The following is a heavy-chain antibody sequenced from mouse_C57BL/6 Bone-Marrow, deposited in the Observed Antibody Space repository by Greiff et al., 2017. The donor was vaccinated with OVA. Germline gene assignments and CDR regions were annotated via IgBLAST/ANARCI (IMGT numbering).Heavy chain of an antibody. CDR2: IDPEDGET. Sequence: VHVKQSGAELVKPGASVKLSCTASGFNIKDYYMHWVKQRTEQGLEWIGRIDPEDGETKYAPKFQGKATITADTSSNTAYRQLSSLTSEDTAVYYGARSGDGDYYWYFDVWGTGTTVTVSS. J-gene: IGHJ1*03. V-gene: IGHV14-2*01. CDR3: ARSGDGDYYWYFDV. CDR1: GFNIKDYY. D-gene: IGHD2-13*01.